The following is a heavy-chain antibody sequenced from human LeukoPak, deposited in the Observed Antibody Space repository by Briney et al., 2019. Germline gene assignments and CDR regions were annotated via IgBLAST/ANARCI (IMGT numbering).Heavy chain of an antibody. CDR3: ARERDYDYVWGSYRTGGAFDI. J-gene: IGHJ3*02. CDR1: GYTFTGYY. CDR2: INPNSGGT. V-gene: IGHV1-2*02. D-gene: IGHD3-16*02. Sequence: GASVKVSCKASGYTFTGYYMHWVRQAPGQGLEWMGWINPNSGGTNYAQKFQGRVTMTRDTSISTAYMELSRLRSDDTAVYYCARERDYDYVWGSYRTGGAFDIWGQGIMVTVSS.